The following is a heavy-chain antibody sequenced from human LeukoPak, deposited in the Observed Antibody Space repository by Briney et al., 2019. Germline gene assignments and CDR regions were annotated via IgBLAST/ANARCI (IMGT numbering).Heavy chain of an antibody. J-gene: IGHJ6*02. Sequence: PGGSLRLSCAASGFTFSSYAMHWVRQAPGKGLEWVAVISYDGSNKYYADSVKGRFTISRDNAKNSLYLQMNSLRAEDTAVYYCAREGHYCSGGSCWTLAGYYYYGMDVWGQGTTVTVSS. CDR2: ISYDGSNK. D-gene: IGHD2-15*01. CDR3: AREGHYCSGGSCWTLAGYYYYGMDV. CDR1: GFTFSSYA. V-gene: IGHV3-30-3*01.